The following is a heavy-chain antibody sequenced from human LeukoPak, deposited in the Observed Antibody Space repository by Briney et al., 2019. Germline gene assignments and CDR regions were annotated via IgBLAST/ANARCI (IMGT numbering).Heavy chain of an antibody. CDR1: GFTFSDYY. J-gene: IGHJ4*02. Sequence: PGGSLRLSCAVSGFTFSDYYMSWIRQAPGNGLEWVANIKQDGSEEYYVESVKGRFTTCRDNAKNSLYLQMNSLRVEDTAVYYGGRDGNPIDYWGQGALVTVSS. V-gene: IGHV3-7*03. CDR3: GRDGNPIDY. D-gene: IGHD1-14*01. CDR2: IKQDGSEE.